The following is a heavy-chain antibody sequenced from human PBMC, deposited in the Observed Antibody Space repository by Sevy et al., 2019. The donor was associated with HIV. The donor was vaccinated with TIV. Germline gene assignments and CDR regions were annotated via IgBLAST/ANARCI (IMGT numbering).Heavy chain of an antibody. CDR2: IYYSGRT. D-gene: IGHD6-19*01. V-gene: IGHV4-39*01. Sequence: SETLSLTCTVSGGSISSSSYFWGWIRQPPGKGLELIGSIYYSGRTYYNPSLKSRVTISVDTSKNQFSLKLSSVTAADTAVYYCARGEIAVGISVAFDIWGQGTMVTVSS. CDR1: GGSISSSSYF. J-gene: IGHJ3*02. CDR3: ARGEIAVGISVAFDI.